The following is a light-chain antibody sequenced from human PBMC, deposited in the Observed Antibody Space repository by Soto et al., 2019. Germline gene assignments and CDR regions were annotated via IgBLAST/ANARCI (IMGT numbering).Light chain of an antibody. CDR1: SSNIGAGYD. Sequence: QSVLTQPPSVSGAPGQRVTISCTGSSSNIGAGYDVYWYQQLPGTAPKLLIYGNNNRPSGVPDRFSGSKSGTSASLAITGLRAEDEADYYCQSYDSSLSGYVFGAGTKLTVL. CDR3: QSYDSSLSGYV. CDR2: GNN. J-gene: IGLJ1*01. V-gene: IGLV1-40*01.